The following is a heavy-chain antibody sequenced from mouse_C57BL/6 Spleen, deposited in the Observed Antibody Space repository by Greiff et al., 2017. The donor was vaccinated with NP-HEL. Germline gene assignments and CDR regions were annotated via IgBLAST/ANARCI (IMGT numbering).Heavy chain of an antibody. J-gene: IGHJ2*01. CDR3: TRGGGYFDY. CDR2: IDPETGGT. CDR1: GYTFTDYE. Sequence: QVQLQQSGAELVRPGASVTLSWKASGYTFTDYEMHWVKQTPVHGLEWIGAIDPETGGTAYNQKFKGKAILTADKSSSTAYMELRSLTSEDSAVYYCTRGGGYFDYWGQGTTLTVSS. V-gene: IGHV1-15*01.